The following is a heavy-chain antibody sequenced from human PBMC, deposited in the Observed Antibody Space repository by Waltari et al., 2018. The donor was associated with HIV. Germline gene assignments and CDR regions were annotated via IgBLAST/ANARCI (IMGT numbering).Heavy chain of an antibody. CDR3: ARNVRYHYYAMDV. Sequence: QVQLQQWGAGLLTLSQTLSLTCAVYVGAFRGYYWSWVRRTRGKGLEWIAEINLSGSTNYDPSPRRRVTMSIDTSKNHLSLKRTSVTPADTAMYFCARNVRYHYYAMDVWGQGTTVIVSS. CDR2: INLSGST. CDR1: VGAFRGYY. V-gene: IGHV4-34*01. J-gene: IGHJ6*02.